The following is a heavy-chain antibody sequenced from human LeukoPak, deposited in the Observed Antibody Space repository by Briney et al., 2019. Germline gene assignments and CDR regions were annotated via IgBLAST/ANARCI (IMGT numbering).Heavy chain of an antibody. V-gene: IGHV3-23*01. D-gene: IGHD3-10*01. Sequence: PGGSLRLSCGASRLTINSYAMSWVRQAPGKGLEWVSTIIGTGGNTYYADSVKGRFTISRYDSKNTVYLQRNSLRAEDTALYSCARYSSGTYYRGLDQCGQGTLVTVSS. J-gene: IGHJ4*02. CDR2: IIGTGGNT. CDR1: RLTINSYA. CDR3: ARYSSGTYYRGLDQ.